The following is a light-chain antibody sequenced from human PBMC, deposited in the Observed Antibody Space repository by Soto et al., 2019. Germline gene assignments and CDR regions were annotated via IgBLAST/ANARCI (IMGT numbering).Light chain of an antibody. J-gene: IGLJ2*01. Sequence: SYELTQPPSVSVAPGKTARNTCGGNNIGSKSVHWYQQKPRQAPVLVIYYDSDRPSGIPERFSGSNSGNTATLTISRVEAGDEADYYCQVWDSSSDHVVFGGGTKLTVL. CDR2: YDS. V-gene: IGLV3-21*04. CDR3: QVWDSSSDHVV. CDR1: NIGSKS.